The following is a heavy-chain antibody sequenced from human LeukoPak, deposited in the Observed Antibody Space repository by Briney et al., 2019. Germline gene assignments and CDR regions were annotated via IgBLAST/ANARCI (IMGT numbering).Heavy chain of an antibody. CDR3: AVTGQLVAPNFDY. J-gene: IGHJ4*02. D-gene: IGHD6-6*01. CDR1: GFTVSSNY. CDR2: ISSSGSTI. Sequence: GGSLRLSCAASGFTVSSNYMSWVRQAPGKGLEWVSYISSSGSTIYYADSVKGRFTISRDNAKNSLYLQMNSLRAEDTAVYYCAVTGQLVAPNFDYWGQGTLVTVSS. V-gene: IGHV3-11*04.